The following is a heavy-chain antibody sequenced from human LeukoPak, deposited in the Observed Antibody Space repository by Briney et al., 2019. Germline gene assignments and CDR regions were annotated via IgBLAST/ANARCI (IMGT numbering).Heavy chain of an antibody. V-gene: IGHV1-46*01. J-gene: IGHJ5*02. CDR1: GYSFTSHY. Sequence: ASVKVSCKASGYSFTSHYMHWVRQAPGQGLEWLGLINPSGSSTLYAQKFQGRVIMTRDMSTTTDYMELSSLRSEDTAVYYCARDNSVGDVAWWFDPWGQGTLVTVSS. CDR2: INPSGSST. CDR3: ARDNSVGDVAWWFDP. D-gene: IGHD1-26*01.